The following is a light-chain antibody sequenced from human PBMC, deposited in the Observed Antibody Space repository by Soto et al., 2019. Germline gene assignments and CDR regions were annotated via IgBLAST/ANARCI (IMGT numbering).Light chain of an antibody. Sequence: QSVLTQPASVSGSPGQSITISCTGTSSDVGGYNYVSWYQQHPGKAPKLMIYDVTNRPSGVSNRFSRSKSGNTASLTISGLQSEDEADYYCSSYTSSSTPLVFGGGTKVTVL. CDR3: SSYTSSSTPLV. V-gene: IGLV2-14*01. J-gene: IGLJ3*02. CDR2: DVT. CDR1: SSDVGGYNY.